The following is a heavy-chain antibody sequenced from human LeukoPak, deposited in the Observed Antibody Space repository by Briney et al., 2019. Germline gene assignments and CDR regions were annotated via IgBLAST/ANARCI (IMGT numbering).Heavy chain of an antibody. V-gene: IGHV1-69*06. CDR3: GGSLRFLVMDV. Sequence: GASVKVSCKASGGTFSSYAISWVRQAPGQGLEWMGGIIPIFGTANYAQKFQGRVTITADKSTSTVYMELSSLRSEDTAVYYCGGSLRFLVMDVWGKGTTVTVSS. CDR2: IIPIFGTA. D-gene: IGHD3-3*01. J-gene: IGHJ6*03. CDR1: GGTFSSYA.